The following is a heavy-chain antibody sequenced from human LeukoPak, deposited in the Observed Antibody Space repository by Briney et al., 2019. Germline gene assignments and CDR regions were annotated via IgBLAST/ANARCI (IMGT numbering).Heavy chain of an antibody. CDR3: AREMITFGGVIVGDGY. Sequence: GASVKVSCKASGYTFTGYYMHWVRQAPGQGLEWMGRINPNSGGTNYAQKFQGRVTMTRDTSISTAYMELSRLRSDDTGVYYCAREMITFGGVIVGDGYWGRGTLVTVSS. J-gene: IGHJ4*02. CDR1: GYTFTGYY. CDR2: INPNSGGT. V-gene: IGHV1-2*05. D-gene: IGHD3-16*02.